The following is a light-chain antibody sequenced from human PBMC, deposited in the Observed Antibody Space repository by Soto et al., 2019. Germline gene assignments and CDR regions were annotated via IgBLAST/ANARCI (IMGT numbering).Light chain of an antibody. Sequence: QAVVTQPPSASGAPGQRVTISCSGSSSNIGSTNVNWYQHVLGTAPRLLIYSNNRRPSGVPDRFSGSKSGPSASLAISGLQSEDEADYYCGAWDASLNAVIFGGGTKLTVL. CDR2: SNN. J-gene: IGLJ2*01. CDR3: GAWDASLNAVI. V-gene: IGLV1-44*01. CDR1: SSNIGSTN.